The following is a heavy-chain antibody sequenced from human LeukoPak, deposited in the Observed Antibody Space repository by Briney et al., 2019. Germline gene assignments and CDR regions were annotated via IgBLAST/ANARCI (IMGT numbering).Heavy chain of an antibody. Sequence: SVTLSLTCTVSGGSIRTYSWSWIREPPGKGLEWIGYIFCSGSTNYNPTLKSRVTISVDTSRIQFSLNLTSVTAADTAVYYCARAYGDLYFDYWGQGILVTVSS. D-gene: IGHD4-17*01. CDR2: IFCSGST. CDR1: GGSIRTYS. V-gene: IGHV4-59*01. CDR3: ARAYGDLYFDY. J-gene: IGHJ4*02.